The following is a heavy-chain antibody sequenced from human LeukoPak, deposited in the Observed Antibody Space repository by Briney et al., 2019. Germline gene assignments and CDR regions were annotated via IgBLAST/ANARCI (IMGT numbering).Heavy chain of an antibody. J-gene: IGHJ5*02. D-gene: IGHD1-1*01. V-gene: IGHV3-21*04. CDR3: ARSQWNPGKTTQTT. Sequence: KTGGSLRLSCAASGFTFSSYAMHWVRQAPGKGLEWVSLIYSSSDYIYYADSVKGRFTISRDNAKNSLYLQMISLRAEDTAVYYCARSQWNPGKTTQTTWGQGTLVTVSS. CDR1: GFTFSSYA. CDR2: IYSSSDYI.